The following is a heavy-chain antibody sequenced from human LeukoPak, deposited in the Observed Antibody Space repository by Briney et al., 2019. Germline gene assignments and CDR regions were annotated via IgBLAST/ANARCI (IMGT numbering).Heavy chain of an antibody. D-gene: IGHD6-13*01. Sequence: GGSLRLSCAASGFTFSSYSMNWVRQAPGEGLEWVSSISSSSSYIYYAGSVKGRFTISRDNAKNSLYLQMNSLRAEDTAVYYCASVSAAGHDYWGQGTLVTVSS. CDR1: GFTFSSYS. CDR3: ASVSAAGHDY. CDR2: ISSSSSYI. V-gene: IGHV3-21*01. J-gene: IGHJ4*02.